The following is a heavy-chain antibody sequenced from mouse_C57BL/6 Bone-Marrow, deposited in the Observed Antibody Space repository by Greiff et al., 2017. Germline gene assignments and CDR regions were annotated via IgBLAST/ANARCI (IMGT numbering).Heavy chain of an antibody. CDR3: TSAYYRTWFAD. CDR1: GYTFTDYE. J-gene: IGHJ3*01. V-gene: IGHV1-15*01. Sequence: QVQLQQSGAELVRPGASVTLSCKASGYTFTDYEMHWVKQTPVHGLEWIGAIDPETGGTAYNQKFKGKAILTADKSSSTAYMELRSLTSEDSAVYYCTSAYYRTWFADWGQGTLVTVSA. D-gene: IGHD2-12*01. CDR2: IDPETGGT.